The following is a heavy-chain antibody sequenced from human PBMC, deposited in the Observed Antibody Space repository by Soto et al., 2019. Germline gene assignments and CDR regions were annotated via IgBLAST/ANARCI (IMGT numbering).Heavy chain of an antibody. CDR3: ARYLAYSSSSGGYYFDY. CDR1: GGSISSNDYY. V-gene: IGHV4-30-4*01. J-gene: IGHJ4*02. D-gene: IGHD6-6*01. Sequence: QVQLQESGPGLVKPSQTLSLTCTVSGGSISSNDYYWSWILQPPGNVLECIGYIYYSVTTYYNPSRKSRGTISVDTSKNQFSLQLSSVTAADTAVYYCARYLAYSSSSGGYYFDYWGQGTLVTVAS. CDR2: IYYSVTT.